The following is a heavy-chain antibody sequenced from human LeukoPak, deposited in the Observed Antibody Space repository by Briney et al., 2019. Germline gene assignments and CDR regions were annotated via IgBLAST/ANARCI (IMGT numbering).Heavy chain of an antibody. D-gene: IGHD1-1*01. CDR3: ARSRGILSDGFLDS. Sequence: ASVKVSCKTSGYSFIDHYLYWLRQAPGQGLKWMGRINPNSGSTNYLQKFQGRVTMTRDTSISTVHMDLRGLTSDDTATYYCARSRGILSDGFLDSWGQGTLVTVSS. CDR2: INPNSGST. J-gene: IGHJ4*02. V-gene: IGHV1-2*06. CDR1: GYSFIDHY.